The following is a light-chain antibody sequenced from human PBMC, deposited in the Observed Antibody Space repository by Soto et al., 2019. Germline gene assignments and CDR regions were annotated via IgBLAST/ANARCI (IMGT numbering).Light chain of an antibody. Sequence: EIVLTQSPGPLSLSPGQLATLSCLASQSVSSSFLAWYQQKPGQAPRLLIYDASSRATGIPDRFSGSGSGTDLTLSISRVEPEDCAVYCCQQYSSSPWMFGRGTKVEI. CDR3: QQYSSSPWM. V-gene: IGKV3-20*01. CDR1: QSVSSSF. J-gene: IGKJ1*01. CDR2: DAS.